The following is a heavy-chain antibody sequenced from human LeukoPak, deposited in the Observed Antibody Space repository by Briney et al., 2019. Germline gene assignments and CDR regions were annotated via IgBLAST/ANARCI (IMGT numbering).Heavy chain of an antibody. CDR1: GGSISSGDYY. V-gene: IGHV4-30-4*01. Sequence: SETLSLTCTVSGGSISSGDYYWSWIRQPPGKGLEWIGYIYYSGSTYYNPSLKSRVTISVDTSKNQFSLKLSSVTAADTAVYYCARDFLTYYYGSGSYKANMRYFDYWGQGTLVTVSS. CDR2: IYYSGST. J-gene: IGHJ4*02. CDR3: ARDFLTYYYGSGSYKANMRYFDY. D-gene: IGHD3-10*01.